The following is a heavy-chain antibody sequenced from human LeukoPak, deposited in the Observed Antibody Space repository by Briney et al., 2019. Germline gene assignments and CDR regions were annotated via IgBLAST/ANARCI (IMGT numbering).Heavy chain of an antibody. J-gene: IGHJ4*02. CDR3: ARALDSSGYYVVY. D-gene: IGHD3-22*01. CDR1: GYTFTGYH. CDR2: INPNSGDT. Sequence: ASVKVSCKASGYTFTGYHMHWVRQAPGQGLEWMGRINPNSGDTNYAQKFQGEVTMTRDTSISTAFMEVSRLRSDDTAVYYCARALDSSGYYVVYWGQGTLVTVSS. V-gene: IGHV1-2*06.